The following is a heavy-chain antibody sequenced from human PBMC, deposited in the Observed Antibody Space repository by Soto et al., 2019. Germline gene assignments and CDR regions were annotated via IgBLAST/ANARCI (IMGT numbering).Heavy chain of an antibody. J-gene: IGHJ4*02. D-gene: IGHD6-19*01. CDR2: VSYDGDNE. CDR3: ARGYSSGPDY. V-gene: IGHV3-30*03. CDR1: GFTFSNYA. Sequence: PGGSLRLSCGASGFTFSNYAMHWVRQAPGKGLEWVAIVSYDGDNEYYADSVRGRFFISRDNSRNTLYLQTTSLRHEDTAVYYCARGYSSGPDYWGQGTLVTVSS.